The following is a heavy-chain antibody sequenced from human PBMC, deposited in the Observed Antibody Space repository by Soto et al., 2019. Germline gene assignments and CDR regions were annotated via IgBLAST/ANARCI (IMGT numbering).Heavy chain of an antibody. J-gene: IGHJ6*02. CDR2: ISAYNGNR. CDR3: ARGASHYYYYYGMDV. Sequence: QDQLVQSGAEVKKPGASVKVSCKASGYTFINYGISWVRQAPGQGLEWMGWISAYNGNRNYAQKFQGRVSMTTETSTSTAYIELRSLSSDDTAVYYCARGASHYYYYYGMDVWGQGTTVTVSS. CDR1: GYTFINYG. V-gene: IGHV1-18*01.